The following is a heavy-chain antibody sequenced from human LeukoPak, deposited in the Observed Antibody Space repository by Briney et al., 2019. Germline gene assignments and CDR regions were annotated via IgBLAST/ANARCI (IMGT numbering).Heavy chain of an antibody. CDR3: ARDGRESDFTAAGYYYYYMDV. CDR1: GFTFRSYN. J-gene: IGHJ6*03. D-gene: IGHD1-26*01. Sequence: GGSLRLSCAVSGFTFRSYNFNWVRQAPGKGLEWVSSINSRSTSIYYADSVKGRFTISRDNAKDSLYLQMNSLRAEDTAVYYCARDGRESDFTAAGYYYYYMDVWGKGTTVTVSS. CDR2: INSRSTSI. V-gene: IGHV3-21*01.